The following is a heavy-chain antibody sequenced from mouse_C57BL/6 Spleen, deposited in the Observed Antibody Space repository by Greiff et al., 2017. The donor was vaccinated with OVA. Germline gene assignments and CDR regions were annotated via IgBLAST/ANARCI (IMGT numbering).Heavy chain of an antibody. Sequence: QVQLKQSGAELARPGASVKLSCKASGYTFTSYGISWVKQSTGQGLEWIGEIYPRSGNTYYNEKFKGKATLTADKSSSTAYMELRSLTSEDSAVYFCASLYYDYDDAMDYWGQGTSVTVSS. V-gene: IGHV1-81*01. CDR2: IYPRSGNT. D-gene: IGHD2-4*01. CDR1: GYTFTSYG. J-gene: IGHJ4*01. CDR3: ASLYYDYDDAMDY.